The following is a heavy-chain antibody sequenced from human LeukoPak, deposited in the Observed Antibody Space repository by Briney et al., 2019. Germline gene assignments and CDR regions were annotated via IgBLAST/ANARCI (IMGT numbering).Heavy chain of an antibody. J-gene: IGHJ3*01. CDR3: ARYGSGAYALDV. CDR1: GGSISTYY. V-gene: IGHV4-59*08. Sequence: SETLSLTCTVSGGSISTYYWCLIRQPPGKGLEWIAHIHYSGTIKYNPSLKSRVSMSVDTSKNQCSLRLSSVTAADTAVYYCARYGSGAYALDVWGQGTMVTVSS. D-gene: IGHD3-10*01. CDR2: IHYSGTI.